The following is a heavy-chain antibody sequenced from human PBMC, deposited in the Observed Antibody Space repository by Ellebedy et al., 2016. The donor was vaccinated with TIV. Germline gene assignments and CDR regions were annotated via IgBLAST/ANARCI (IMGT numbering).Heavy chain of an antibody. CDR2: IYWDDDK. CDR1: GFSLTTSGAA. Sequence: SGPMLVKPTQTLTLTCSFSGFSLTTSGAAVGWIRQPPGKALEWLGIIYWDDDKRYSPSLKTRLTLTKDTSKNQVVLTMTDMDPVDTATYFCTHVDHGNYFNWGQGALVTVSS. CDR3: THVDHGNYFN. V-gene: IGHV2-5*02. D-gene: IGHD1-26*01. J-gene: IGHJ4*02.